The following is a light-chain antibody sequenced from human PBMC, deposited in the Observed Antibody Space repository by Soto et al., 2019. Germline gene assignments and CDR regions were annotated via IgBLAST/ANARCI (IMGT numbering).Light chain of an antibody. CDR2: KAS. Sequence: DIQMTQSPSTLSGSVGDRVTITCRASQTISSWLAWYQQKPGKAPKLLIYKASTLQSGVPSRFSGSGSGTEFTLTISSLQPDDFATYYCQHYNSYSEAVGQGTKVDSK. J-gene: IGKJ1*01. V-gene: IGKV1-5*03. CDR1: QTISSW. CDR3: QHYNSYSEA.